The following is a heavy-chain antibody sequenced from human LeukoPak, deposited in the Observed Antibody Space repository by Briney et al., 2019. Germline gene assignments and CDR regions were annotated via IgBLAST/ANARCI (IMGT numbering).Heavy chain of an antibody. Sequence: PGESLRLSCATSGFTFSDYSMNWVRQAPGKGLEWVSYIDGAGDIIYYADSVKGRFTISRDNAKSSLDLQMNSLRDEDTAVYYCSRRFDSWGQGTLVTVSS. V-gene: IGHV3-48*02. CDR3: SRRFDS. CDR2: IDGAGDII. J-gene: IGHJ4*02. CDR1: GFTFSDYS.